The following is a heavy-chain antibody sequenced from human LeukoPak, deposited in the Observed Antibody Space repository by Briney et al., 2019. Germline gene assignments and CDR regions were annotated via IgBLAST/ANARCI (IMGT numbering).Heavy chain of an antibody. V-gene: IGHV1-69*13. D-gene: IGHD3-22*01. CDR2: IIPIFGTA. J-gene: IGHJ5*02. Sequence: ASVKVSCKASGYTFTSYDINWVRQATGQGLEWMGGIIPIFGTANYAQKFQGRVTITADESTSTAYMELSSLRSEDTAVYYCAREGKITYYYDSSGLNWFDPWGQGTLVTVSS. CDR1: GYTFTSYD. CDR3: AREGKITYYYDSSGLNWFDP.